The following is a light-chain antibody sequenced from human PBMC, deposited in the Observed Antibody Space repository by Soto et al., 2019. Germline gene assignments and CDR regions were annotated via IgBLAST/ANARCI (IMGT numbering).Light chain of an antibody. CDR3: MQALQTPLT. CDR2: LGS. V-gene: IGKV2-28*01. J-gene: IGKJ4*01. CDR1: QSLLHSNGYNY. Sequence: DIVMTQSPLSLPVTPGEPASISCRSSQSLLHSNGYNYLDWYLQKPGQSPQLLIYLGSNRASGGPDRFSGSGSGTDFTMKINRVEAEDVRVYYCMQALQTPLTFGGGTKVDIK.